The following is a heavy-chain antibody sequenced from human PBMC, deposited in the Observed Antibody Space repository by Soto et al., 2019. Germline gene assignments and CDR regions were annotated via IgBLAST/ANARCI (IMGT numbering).Heavy chain of an antibody. V-gene: IGHV3-30-3*01. Sequence: GGSLRLSCAASGFTFSRYAMHWVRQAPGKGLEWVAVISYDGSTKYYADSVKGRFTVSRDNSKSTLYLQMDSLRAEDTAVYYCASDRVVPTASYYFDYWGQGTLVTVSS. J-gene: IGHJ4*02. D-gene: IGHD2-2*01. CDR3: ASDRVVPTASYYFDY. CDR1: GFTFSRYA. CDR2: ISYDGSTK.